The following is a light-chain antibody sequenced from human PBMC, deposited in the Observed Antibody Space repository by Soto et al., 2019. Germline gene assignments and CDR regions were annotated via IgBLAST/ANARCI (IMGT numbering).Light chain of an antibody. J-gene: IGKJ4*01. Sequence: EIALTQSPGTLSLSPGERATLPCRASQSVRSSYFAWYQQKPGQAPRLLIFGASTRAPGIPDRFSGSGSGTDFTLTISKLEPEDFALFYCQQYGNSPLTFGGGSKV. CDR3: QQYGNSPLT. CDR2: GAS. CDR1: QSVRSSY. V-gene: IGKV3-20*01.